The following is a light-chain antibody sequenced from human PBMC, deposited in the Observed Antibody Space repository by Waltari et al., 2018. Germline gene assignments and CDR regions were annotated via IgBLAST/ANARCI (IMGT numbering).Light chain of an antibody. J-gene: IGKJ4*01. CDR1: QSVSSNY. CDR2: GAS. Sequence: EIVLTQSPGTLSLSPGERATLSCRASQSVSSNYLAWYQQKPGQAPRLLIYGASIRATGIPDRFIGSGSGTDFTLTISRLEAEDSAVYYCQQYGSSGTFGGGTKVQIK. V-gene: IGKV3-20*01. CDR3: QQYGSSGT.